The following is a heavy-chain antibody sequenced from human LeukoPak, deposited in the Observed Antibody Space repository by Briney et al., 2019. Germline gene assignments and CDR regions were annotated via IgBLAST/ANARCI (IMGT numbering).Heavy chain of an antibody. V-gene: IGHV3-9*01. CDR3: ARAANYDSSGRDY. CDR1: GFTFDDYA. J-gene: IGHJ4*02. CDR2: ISWNSGSI. D-gene: IGHD3-22*01. Sequence: GRSLRLSCAASGFTFDDYAMHWVRQAPGKGLGWVSGISWNSGSIGYADSVKGRFTISRDNAKNSLYLQMNSLRAEDTASYYCARAANYDSSGRDYWGQGTLVTVSS.